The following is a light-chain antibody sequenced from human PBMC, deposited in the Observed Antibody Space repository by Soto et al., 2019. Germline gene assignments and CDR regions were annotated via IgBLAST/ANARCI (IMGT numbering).Light chain of an antibody. Sequence: DIQMTQSPSSLSASVGDRVTITCRASQGISNYVAWYQQKPGKVPKLLISAASTLQSGVSSRVSGRGSGTDFTLTISSLQPEDVATYCCQKYDTVPFTFGPGTKVDFK. CDR3: QKYDTVPFT. CDR2: AAS. V-gene: IGKV1-27*01. J-gene: IGKJ3*01. CDR1: QGISNY.